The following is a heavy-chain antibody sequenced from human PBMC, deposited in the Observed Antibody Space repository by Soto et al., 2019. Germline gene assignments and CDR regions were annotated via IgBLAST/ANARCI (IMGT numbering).Heavy chain of an antibody. Sequence: TLSLTCTVSGGSISSYYWSWIRQPPGKGLEWIGYIYYSGSTNYNPSLKSRVTISVDTSKNQFSLKLSSVTAADTAVYYCARGGEFYDSSGYFGYWGQGTLVTVSS. CDR2: IYYSGST. CDR3: ARGGEFYDSSGYFGY. D-gene: IGHD3-22*01. CDR1: GGSISSYY. J-gene: IGHJ4*02. V-gene: IGHV4-59*01.